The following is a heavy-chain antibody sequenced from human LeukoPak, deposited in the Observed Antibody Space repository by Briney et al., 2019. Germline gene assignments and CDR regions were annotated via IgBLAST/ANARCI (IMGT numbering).Heavy chain of an antibody. D-gene: IGHD6-19*01. V-gene: IGHV1-69*13. CDR3: ARGYSSGPFDY. CDR2: IIPIFGTA. J-gene: IGHJ4*02. CDR1: GGTVISYA. Sequence: SVNVSCKASGGTVISYAISWVGQAPGQGLEWMGGIIPIFGTANYAQKLQGRVTLTADESTSTAYMELSSLRSEDTAVYYCARGYSSGPFDYWGQGTLVTVSS.